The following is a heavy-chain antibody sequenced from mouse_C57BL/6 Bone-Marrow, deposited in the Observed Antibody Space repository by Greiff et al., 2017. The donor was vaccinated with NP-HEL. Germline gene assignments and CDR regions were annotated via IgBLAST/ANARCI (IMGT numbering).Heavy chain of an antibody. CDR2: INPSNGGT. D-gene: IGHD1-1*01. CDR3: ARDYGSSYGYFDV. J-gene: IGHJ1*03. Sequence: QVQLQQPGTELVKPGASVKLSCKASGYTFTSYWMHWVKQRPGQGLEWIGNINPSNGGTNYHEKFKSKATLPVDKSSSTAYMQLSSLTSEDSAVYDCARDYGSSYGYFDVWGTGTTVTVSS. V-gene: IGHV1-53*01. CDR1: GYTFTSYW.